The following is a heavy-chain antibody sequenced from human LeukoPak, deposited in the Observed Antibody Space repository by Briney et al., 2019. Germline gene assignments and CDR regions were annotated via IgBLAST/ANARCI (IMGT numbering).Heavy chain of an antibody. Sequence: PSETLSLTCTVSGDSISTYYWSWVRQSPGKGLEWIGYIYHSGSTKYNPSLKSRVTISVDTSKKQFSLKLSSVTAADTAVYYCARDGYGGVDYWGQGTRVTVSS. V-gene: IGHV4-59*01. CDR3: ARDGYGGVDY. J-gene: IGHJ4*02. CDR2: IYHSGST. D-gene: IGHD3-10*01. CDR1: GDSISTYY.